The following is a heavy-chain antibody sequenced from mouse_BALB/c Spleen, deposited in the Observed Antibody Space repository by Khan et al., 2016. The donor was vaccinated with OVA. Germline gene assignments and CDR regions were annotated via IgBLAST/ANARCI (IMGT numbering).Heavy chain of an antibody. J-gene: IGHJ3*01. D-gene: IGHD2-1*01. CDR2: IYPGTGTT. Sequence: QVQLQQSGAELVKPGASVKLFCKTAGYTFTNYWIQWVKQRPGQGLGWYGQIYPGTGTTHSYENYKSKATLTVDTPSSAAYMHLSSLTSEDSAVYSCARGYFGNYEFAYWGRGTLVPVSA. V-gene: IGHV1S132*01. CDR1: GYTFTNYW. CDR3: ARGYFGNYEFAY.